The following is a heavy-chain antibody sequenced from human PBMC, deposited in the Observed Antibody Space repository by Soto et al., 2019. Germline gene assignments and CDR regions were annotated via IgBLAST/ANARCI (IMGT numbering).Heavy chain of an antibody. D-gene: IGHD3-22*01. CDR1: GFTVSTSQ. CDR2: IFIGGTT. V-gene: IGHV3-66*01. CDR3: AREALTMIVVVISDAFDI. Sequence: PGGSLRLSCAASGFTVSTSQMTWVRQAPGKGLGWVSVIFIGGTTQYAESVKGRFTISRDKSENTVVLQMNSVRAEDTAVYYCAREALTMIVVVISDAFDIWGQGTMVTVSS. J-gene: IGHJ3*02.